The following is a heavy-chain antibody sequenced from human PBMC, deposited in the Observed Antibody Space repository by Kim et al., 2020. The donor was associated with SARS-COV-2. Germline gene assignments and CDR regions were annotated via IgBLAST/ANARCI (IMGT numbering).Heavy chain of an antibody. CDR3: AKECNSLNYYYYYIDV. Sequence: GGSLRLSCAASGFTFSSYGMHWVRQAPGKGLEWVAAISYDGSNKYYADSEKGRFTISRDNSKNTLYLQMNSLRAEDTAVYYCAKECNSLNYYYYYIDVWGKGTTVTVSS. CDR2: ISYDGSNK. J-gene: IGHJ6*03. CDR1: GFTFSSYG. V-gene: IGHV3-30*18. D-gene: IGHD5-18*01.